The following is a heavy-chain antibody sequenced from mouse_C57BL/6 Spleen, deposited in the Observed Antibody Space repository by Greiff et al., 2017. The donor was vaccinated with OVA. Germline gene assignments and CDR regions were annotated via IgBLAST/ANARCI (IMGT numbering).Heavy chain of an antibody. Sequence: VQLQQSGPELVKPGASVKISCKASGYTFTDYYMNWVKQSHGKSLEWIGDINPNNGGTSYNQKFKGKATLTVDKSSSTAYMELRSLTSEDSAVYYCARGGDGYYDYFDYWGQGTTLTVSS. CDR1: GYTFTDYY. J-gene: IGHJ2*01. D-gene: IGHD2-3*01. CDR2: INPNNGGT. CDR3: ARGGDGYYDYFDY. V-gene: IGHV1-26*01.